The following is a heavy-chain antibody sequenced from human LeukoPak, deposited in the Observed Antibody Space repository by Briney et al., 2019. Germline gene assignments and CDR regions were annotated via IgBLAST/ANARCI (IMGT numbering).Heavy chain of an antibody. J-gene: IGHJ4*02. D-gene: IGHD3-3*01. CDR2: MNHSGGT. CDR1: GEXFSGYF. V-gene: IGHV4-34*01. Sequence: SETLSLTCAVYGEXFSGYFCSWIRQPPGKGQEWIGEMNHSGGTNYNPSLKSRVTISVDTSKNLFSLKLSSVTDADTAVYYCAREGRMSGVLIQGFDYWGQGTVVTVSS. CDR3: AREGRMSGVLIQGFDY.